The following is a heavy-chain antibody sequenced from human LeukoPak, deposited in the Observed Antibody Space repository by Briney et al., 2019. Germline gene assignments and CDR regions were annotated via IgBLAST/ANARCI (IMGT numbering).Heavy chain of an antibody. CDR3: ARVWYYYDSSGYFDFDY. Sequence: ASVKVSCKASGYTFTSYGISWVRQAPGQGLEWMGWISAYNGNTNYAQKLQGRVTMTTDTSTSTAYMELRSLRSDDTAVYYCARVWYYYDSSGYFDFDYWGQGTLVTVSS. CDR1: GYTFTSYG. D-gene: IGHD3-22*01. V-gene: IGHV1-18*01. J-gene: IGHJ4*02. CDR2: ISAYNGNT.